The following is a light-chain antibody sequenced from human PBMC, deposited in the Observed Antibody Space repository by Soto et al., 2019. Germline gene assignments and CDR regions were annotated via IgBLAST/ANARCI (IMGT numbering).Light chain of an antibody. CDR2: DAS. CDR1: QSVSSN. Sequence: EIVLTQSPGTLSLSPGERATLSCRASQSVSSNLAWYQQKPGQAPRLLIYDASNRATGIPARFSGSGSGTDFTLTISSLEPEDFAVYYGQQRSNWPITFGQGTRLEIK. J-gene: IGKJ5*01. V-gene: IGKV3-11*01. CDR3: QQRSNWPIT.